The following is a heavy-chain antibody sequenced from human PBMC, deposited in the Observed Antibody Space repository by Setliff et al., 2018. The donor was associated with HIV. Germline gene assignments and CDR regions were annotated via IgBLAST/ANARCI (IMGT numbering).Heavy chain of an antibody. CDR2: IYHSGTT. CDR1: GVSISDNNY. J-gene: IGHJ5*02. V-gene: IGHV4-4*02. Sequence: NPSETLSLTCDVSGVSISDNNYWNWVRQPPGKGLEWIGEIYHSGTTNYNPSLKSRVTISVDKSKKRFSLKLTSVTAADTAVYYCARLHTDYGSWYFDRWGQGILVTVSS. D-gene: IGHD3-10*01. CDR3: ARLHTDYGSWYFDR.